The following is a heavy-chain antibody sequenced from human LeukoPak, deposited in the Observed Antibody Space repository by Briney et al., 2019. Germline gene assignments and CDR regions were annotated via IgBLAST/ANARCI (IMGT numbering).Heavy chain of an antibody. D-gene: IGHD4-17*01. Sequence: ASVKVSCKASGYTFTGYYMHWVRQAPGQGLEWMGIINPSGGSTSYAQKFQGRVTMTRDMSTSTVYMELSRLRSDDTAVYYCARKRSPHSTGLGYWGQGTLVTVSS. CDR2: INPSGGST. CDR1: GYTFTGYY. J-gene: IGHJ4*02. V-gene: IGHV1-46*01. CDR3: ARKRSPHSTGLGY.